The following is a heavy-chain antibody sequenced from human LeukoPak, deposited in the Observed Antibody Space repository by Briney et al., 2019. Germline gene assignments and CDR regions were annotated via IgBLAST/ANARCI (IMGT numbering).Heavy chain of an antibody. CDR3: AKETTMVLDY. V-gene: IGHV3-30*18. J-gene: IGHJ4*02. CDR2: ISYDGSNR. CDR1: GFTFSSYG. Sequence: GGSLRLSCAASGFTFSSYGMHWVRQAPGKGLEWVAVISYDGSNRYYADSVKGRFTISRDNSKNTLYLQMNSLRAEDTAVYYCAKETTMVLDYWGQGTLVTVSS. D-gene: IGHD3-10*01.